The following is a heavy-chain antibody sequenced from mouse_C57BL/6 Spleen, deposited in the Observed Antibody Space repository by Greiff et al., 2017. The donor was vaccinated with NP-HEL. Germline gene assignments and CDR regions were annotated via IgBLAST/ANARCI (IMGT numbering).Heavy chain of an antibody. CDR1: GYTFTSYC. Sequence: QVQLQQPGAELVKPGASVKLSCTASGYTFTSYCMHWVKQRPGQGLEWIGMIHPNSGSTNYNEKFKSKATLTVDKSSSTAYMQLSSLTAEDSAVYDCAHSNCEDYYAMDDWGQGTSVTVSS. CDR2: IHPNSGST. D-gene: IGHD2-5*01. V-gene: IGHV1-64*01. CDR3: AHSNCEDYYAMDD. J-gene: IGHJ4*01.